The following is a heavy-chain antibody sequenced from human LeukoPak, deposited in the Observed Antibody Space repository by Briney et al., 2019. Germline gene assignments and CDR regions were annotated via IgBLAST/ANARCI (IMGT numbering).Heavy chain of an antibody. D-gene: IGHD1-26*01. Sequence: SETLSLTCAVYGGSFSGYYWSWLRQPPGKGLEWIGEINHSGSTNYNPSLKSRVTISVDTSKNQYSLKMSSVTAADTAVYYCVSLGSHSGSSKFDYWGQGTLVTVSS. CDR2: INHSGST. J-gene: IGHJ4*02. V-gene: IGHV4-34*01. CDR1: GGSFSGYY. CDR3: VSLGSHSGSSKFDY.